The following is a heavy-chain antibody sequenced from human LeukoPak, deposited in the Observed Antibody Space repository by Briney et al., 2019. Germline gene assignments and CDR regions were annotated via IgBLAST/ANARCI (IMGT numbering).Heavy chain of an antibody. CDR2: ISWNSGSI. V-gene: IGHV3-9*01. CDR3: ARDGEYSGSDLDY. Sequence: GGSLRLSCAASGFTFDDYAMHWVRQAPGKGLEWVSGISWNSGSIGYADSVKGRFTISRDNAKNTLYLQMNSLRAEDTAVYYCARDGEYSGSDLDYWGQGTLVTVSS. D-gene: IGHD5-12*01. J-gene: IGHJ4*02. CDR1: GFTFDDYA.